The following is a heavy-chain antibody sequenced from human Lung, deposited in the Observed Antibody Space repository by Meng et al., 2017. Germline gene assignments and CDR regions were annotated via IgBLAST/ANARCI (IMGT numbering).Heavy chain of an antibody. V-gene: IGHV4-34*01. J-gene: IGHJ4*02. CDR2: INHSGST. CDR1: GGSFSDYY. CDR3: ARGPTTMAHDFDY. Sequence: QVELQQWGAGLLKPSATLSLTCVVSGGSFSDYYWSWIRQPPGKGLEWIGEINHSGSTNYNPSLESRATISVDTSQNNLSLKLSSVTAADSAVYYCARGPTTMAHDFDYRGQGTLVTVSS. D-gene: IGHD4-11*01.